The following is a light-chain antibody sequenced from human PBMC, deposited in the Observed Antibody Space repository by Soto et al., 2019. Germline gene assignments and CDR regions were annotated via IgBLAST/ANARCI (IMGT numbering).Light chain of an antibody. Sequence: IVVAQCPTTISVTRGERATLSGSASQGISSKLAWFQQKPGQSPRLLIYDASIRATGIPARFIGSGSGTEFTLTITSLQSEAFAVYDCQQYNNWPQPFGQGTKVDI. V-gene: IGKV3-15*01. J-gene: IGKJ2*01. CDR1: QGISSK. CDR3: QQYNNWPQP. CDR2: DAS.